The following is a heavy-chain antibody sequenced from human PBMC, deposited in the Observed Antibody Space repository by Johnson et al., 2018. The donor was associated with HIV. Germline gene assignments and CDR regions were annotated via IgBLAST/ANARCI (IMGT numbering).Heavy chain of an antibody. CDR3: ARSLLWVGESNAVDI. CDR2: IGTAGDT. D-gene: IGHD3-10*01. J-gene: IGHJ3*02. CDR1: GFTFSSYD. Sequence: VQLVESGGGLVQPGGSLRLSCAASGFTFSSYDMHWVRQATGKGLEWVSAIGTAGDTYYPGSVKGRFTISRENAKNSLYLQMNSLRAGDTAVYYCARSLLWVGESNAVDIWGQGTMVTVSS. V-gene: IGHV3-13*01.